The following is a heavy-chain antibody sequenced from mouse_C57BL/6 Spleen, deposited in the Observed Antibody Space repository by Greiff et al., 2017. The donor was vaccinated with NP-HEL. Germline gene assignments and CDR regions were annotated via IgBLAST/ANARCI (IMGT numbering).Heavy chain of an antibody. V-gene: IGHV1-69*01. CDR1: GYTFTSYW. CDR2: IDPSDSYT. J-gene: IGHJ3*01. Sequence: VQLQQPGAELVMPGASVKLSCKASGYTFTSYWMHWVKQRPGQGLEWIGEIDPSDSYTNYNQKFKGKSTLTVDKSSSTAYMQLSSLTSEDSAVYYCARLDDGYPFAYWGQGTLVTVSA. D-gene: IGHD2-3*01. CDR3: ARLDDGYPFAY.